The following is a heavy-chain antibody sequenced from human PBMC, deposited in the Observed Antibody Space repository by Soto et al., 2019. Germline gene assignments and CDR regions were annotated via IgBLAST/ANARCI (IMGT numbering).Heavy chain of an antibody. J-gene: IGHJ4*02. CDR2: INPGPNSA. D-gene: IGHD2-15*01. V-gene: IGHV1-46*01. CDR1: NASLSSPF. Sequence: ASVKVSSKAPNASLSSPFFHWVRQAPGEGLEWMEIINPGPNSASYSKEFLGRLTLTSDVPSRTEYMQLSNLRSDDTAVYYCAGASSRVSSVVAAYWGQGTLVTVSS. CDR3: AGASSRVSSVVAAY.